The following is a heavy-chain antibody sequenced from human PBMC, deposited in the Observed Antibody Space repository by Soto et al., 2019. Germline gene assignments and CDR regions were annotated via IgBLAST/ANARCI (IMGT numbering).Heavy chain of an antibody. J-gene: IGHJ4*02. D-gene: IGHD2-21*02. V-gene: IGHV3-33*01. Sequence: QVQLVESGGGVVQPGRSLRLSCAASGFTFSGYGIHWVRQAPGKGLEWVAVIWYDGSNKYYADSVKGRFTISRDNSKNPLYLQMNSLRAEDTAVYFCAREGVAYCGGDCYSKFDYWGQGTLVTVSS. CDR3: AREGVAYCGGDCYSKFDY. CDR1: GFTFSGYG. CDR2: IWYDGSNK.